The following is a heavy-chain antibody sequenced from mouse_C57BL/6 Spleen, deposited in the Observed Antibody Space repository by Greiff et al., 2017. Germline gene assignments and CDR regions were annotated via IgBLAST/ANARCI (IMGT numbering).Heavy chain of an antibody. V-gene: IGHV2-3*01. CDR1: GFSFTSYG. Sequence: QVQLKESGPGLVAPSQCLSISCNASGFSFTSYGVSWVRQPPGKGLEWLGVIWAEGSTNYHSDIISRQSISKDNSKSQAFLKLNSLQTDDTATYYCAKRLPPFAYWGQGTLVTVSA. J-gene: IGHJ3*01. CDR3: AKRLPPFAY. CDR2: IWAEGST.